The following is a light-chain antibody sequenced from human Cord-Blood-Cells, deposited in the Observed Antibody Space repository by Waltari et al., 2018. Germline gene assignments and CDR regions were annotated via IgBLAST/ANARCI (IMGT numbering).Light chain of an antibody. CDR2: SNS. CDR1: SSNIGSNT. CDR3: AAWDDSLNGPV. V-gene: IGLV1-44*01. Sequence: QSVLTQPPSASGTPGQRVTISCSGSSSNIGSNTVNWYQQLPGTAPNHLICSNSQRPSGVPDRFSGSKSGTSASLASSGLQSEDEADYYCAAWDDSLNGPVFGGGTKLTVL. J-gene: IGLJ2*01.